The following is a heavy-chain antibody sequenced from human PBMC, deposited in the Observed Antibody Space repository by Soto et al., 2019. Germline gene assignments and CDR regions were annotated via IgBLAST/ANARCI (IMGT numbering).Heavy chain of an antibody. V-gene: IGHV4-59*08. CDR3: ARGGHCANGVCSALDY. CDR2: IYYGGSA. D-gene: IGHD2-8*01. Sequence: QVQLRESGPGLVKPSETLSPTCTVSGGSISTYYWSWIRQPPGKGLEWIGYIYYGGSADYNPSLKSRVTISVDTSKTQFSLKLSSVTAADTAVYYCARGGHCANGVCSALDYWGQGTLVTVSS. CDR1: GGSISTYY. J-gene: IGHJ4*02.